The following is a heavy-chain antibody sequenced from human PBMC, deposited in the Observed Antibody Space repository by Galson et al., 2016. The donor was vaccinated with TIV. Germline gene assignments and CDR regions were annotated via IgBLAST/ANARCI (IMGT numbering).Heavy chain of an antibody. CDR2: IYPGDSDT. J-gene: IGHJ4*02. D-gene: IGHD3-22*01. CDR1: GYRFTNHW. CDR3: ARLEGYDDSASDY. V-gene: IGHV5-51*01. Sequence: QSGAEVKKPGESLKISCKASGYRFTNHWIGWVRQMPGKGTEWMGVIYPGDSDTRYSPSFQGQATISADKSSSTAHLQWSSLKASDTAMYYCARLEGYDDSASDYWGQGTLVTVSS.